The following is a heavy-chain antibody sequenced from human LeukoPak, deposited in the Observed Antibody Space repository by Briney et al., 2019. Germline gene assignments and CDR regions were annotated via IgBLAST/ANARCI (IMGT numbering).Heavy chain of an antibody. J-gene: IGHJ4*02. CDR1: GGSFNGYY. D-gene: IGHD3-22*01. CDR3: ARVGSSGYKH. V-gene: IGHV4-34*01. Sequence: LETLSLTCAVYGGSFNGYYWSWIRQPPGKGLEWIGEINHSGSTNYNPSLKSRVTISVDTSKNQFSLKLSSVTAADTAVYYCARVGSSGYKHWGQGTLVTVSS. CDR2: INHSGST.